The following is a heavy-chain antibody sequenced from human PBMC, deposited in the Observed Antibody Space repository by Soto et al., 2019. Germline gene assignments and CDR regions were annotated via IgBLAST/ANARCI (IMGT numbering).Heavy chain of an antibody. D-gene: IGHD2-2*01. CDR3: ARDESTLETYCSGTSCNYPYYFEH. CDR1: GFSFNTYS. CDR2: IGSNINTI. V-gene: IGHV3-48*02. J-gene: IGHJ1*01. Sequence: GGSLRLSCAASGFSFNTYSMNWVRQAPGKGLEWLSSIGSNINTIYYADSVKGRFTISRDNAKNSVYLQMNSLRDEDTAVYYCARDESTLETYCSGTSCNYPYYFEHWGKGALVTVSS.